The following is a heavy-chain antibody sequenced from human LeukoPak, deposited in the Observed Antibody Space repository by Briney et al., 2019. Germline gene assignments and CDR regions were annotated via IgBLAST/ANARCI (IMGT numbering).Heavy chain of an antibody. CDR2: ISSSSSYI. V-gene: IGHV3-21*01. CDR1: GFTFSSYS. D-gene: IGHD3-9*01. Sequence: KRGGSLRLSCAASGFTFSSYSMNWVRQAPGKGLEWVSSISSSSSYIYYADSVKGRFTISRDNAKNSLYLQMNSLRAEDTAVYYCARENYDILTGYTQGYFDYWGQGTLVTVSS. CDR3: ARENYDILTGYTQGYFDY. J-gene: IGHJ4*02.